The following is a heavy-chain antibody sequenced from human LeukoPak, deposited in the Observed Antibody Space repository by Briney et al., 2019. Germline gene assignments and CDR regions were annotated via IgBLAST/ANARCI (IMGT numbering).Heavy chain of an antibody. J-gene: IGHJ4*02. CDR2: IIPIFGTA. CDR1: GGTFSSYA. D-gene: IGHD5-18*01. Sequence: GASVKVSCKASGGTFSSYAISWVRQAPGQGLEWMGGIIPIFGTANYAQKFQGRVTITADESTSTAYMELSSLRSEDTAVYYCATPGLYSYGQMGGNYFDYWGQGTLVTVSS. CDR3: ATPGLYSYGQMGGNYFDY. V-gene: IGHV1-69*13.